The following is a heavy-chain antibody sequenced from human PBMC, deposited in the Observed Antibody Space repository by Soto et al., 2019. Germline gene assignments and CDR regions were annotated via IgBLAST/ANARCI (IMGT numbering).Heavy chain of an antibody. CDR2: IYYSGST. CDR3: ARVDCSGGSCYSVDY. J-gene: IGHJ4*02. D-gene: IGHD2-15*01. CDR1: GGSISSYY. Sequence: NPSETLSLTCTVSGGSISSYYWSWIRQPPGKGLEWIGYIYYSGSTNYNPSLKSRVTISVDTSKNQFSLKLSSVTAADTAVYYCARVDCSGGSCYSVDYWGQGTLVTVSS. V-gene: IGHV4-59*01.